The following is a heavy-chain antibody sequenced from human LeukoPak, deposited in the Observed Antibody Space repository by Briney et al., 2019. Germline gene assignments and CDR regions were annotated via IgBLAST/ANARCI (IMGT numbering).Heavy chain of an antibody. Sequence: SGGSLRLSCAASGFTFDDYAMHWVRQAPGKGLEWVSGISWNSGSIGYADSVKGRFTISRDNAKNSLYLQMNSLRAEDTALYYCARFILGGYDSRSSGWQRSSYYFDYWGQGTLVTVSS. V-gene: IGHV3-9*01. CDR2: ISWNSGSI. J-gene: IGHJ4*02. CDR1: GFTFDDYA. CDR3: ARFILGGYDSRSSGWQRSSYYFDY. D-gene: IGHD6-19*01.